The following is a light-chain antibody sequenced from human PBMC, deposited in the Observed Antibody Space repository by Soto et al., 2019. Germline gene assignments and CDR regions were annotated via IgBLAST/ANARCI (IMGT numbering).Light chain of an antibody. V-gene: IGLV2-14*01. CDR2: EVT. Sequence: QSALTQPASVSGSPGQSITISCTGTSSDVGGYNYVSWYQQHPGKAPKLIIYEVTNRPSGVSDRFSGSKSGNTASLTISGLQAEDEADYYCSSYTGSNTWVFGGGTKVTVL. CDR3: SSYTGSNTWV. J-gene: IGLJ3*02. CDR1: SSDVGGYNY.